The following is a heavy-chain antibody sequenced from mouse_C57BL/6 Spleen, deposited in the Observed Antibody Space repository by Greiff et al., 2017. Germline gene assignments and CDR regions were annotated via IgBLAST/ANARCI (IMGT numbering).Heavy chain of an antibody. V-gene: IGHV3-6*01. Sequence: VQLKESGPGLVKPSQSLSLTCSVTGYSITSGYYWNWIRQFPGNKLEWMGYISYDGSNNYNPSLKNRISITRDTSKNQFFLKLNSVTTEDTATYYCARQVTTVVAPDYWGQGTTRTVSS. CDR3: ARQVTTVVAPDY. D-gene: IGHD1-1*01. CDR1: GYSITSGYY. J-gene: IGHJ2*01. CDR2: ISYDGSN.